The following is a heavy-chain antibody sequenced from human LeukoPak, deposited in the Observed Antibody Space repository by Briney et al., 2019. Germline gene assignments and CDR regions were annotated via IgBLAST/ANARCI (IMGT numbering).Heavy chain of an antibody. D-gene: IGHD6-19*01. Sequence: SETLSLTCAVSGGFISSSNWWSWVRQPPGKGLEWIGEIYHSGSTNYNPSLKSRVTISVDKSKNQFSLKLSSVTAADTAVYYCARIGGSGWYYFDYWGQGTLVTVSS. V-gene: IGHV4-4*02. CDR2: IYHSGST. CDR1: GGFISSSNW. CDR3: ARIGGSGWYYFDY. J-gene: IGHJ4*02.